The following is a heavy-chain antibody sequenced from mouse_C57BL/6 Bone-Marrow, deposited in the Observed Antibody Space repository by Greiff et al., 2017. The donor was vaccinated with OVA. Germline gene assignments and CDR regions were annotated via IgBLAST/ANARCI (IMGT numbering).Heavy chain of an antibody. D-gene: IGHD1-1*01. V-gene: IGHV8-8*01. CDR2: IWWDDDK. CDR3: ARIVGGTVVASVKDD. CDR1: GFSLSTFGMG. Sequence: QVTLKVCGPGILQPSQTLSLTCSFSGFSLSTFGMGLGWLRPPSGKGLEWLAHIWWDDDKYYNPALKSLLTISKDTSKNQVILKIANGDTADTATYYCARIVGGTVVASVKDDWGQGTSVTVSS. J-gene: IGHJ4*01.